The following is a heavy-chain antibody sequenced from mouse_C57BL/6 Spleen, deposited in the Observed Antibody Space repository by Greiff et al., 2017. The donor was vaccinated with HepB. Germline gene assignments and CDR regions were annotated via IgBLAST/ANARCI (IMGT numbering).Heavy chain of an antibody. J-gene: IGHJ2*01. CDR1: GYAFSSSW. CDR2: IYPGDGDT. D-gene: IGHD2-4*01. V-gene: IGHV1-82*01. Sequence: QVQLQQSGPELVKPGASVKISCKASGYAFSSSWMNWVKQRPGKGLEWIGRIYPGDGDTNYNGKFKGKATLTADKSSSTAYMQLSSLTADDSAVYFCARGQYDYEGDYWGQGTTLTVSS. CDR3: ARGQYDYEGDY.